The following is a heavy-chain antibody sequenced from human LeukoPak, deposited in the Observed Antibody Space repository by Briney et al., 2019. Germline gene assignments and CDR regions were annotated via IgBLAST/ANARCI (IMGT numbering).Heavy chain of an antibody. CDR2: IYYSGST. Sequence: ASETLSLTCAVYGGSFSGYYWSWIRQPPGKGLEWIGYIYYSGSTNYNPSLKSRVTISVDKSKNQFSLKLSSVTAADTAVYYCARDKFPLVGATGDDGFDIWGQGTMVTVSS. CDR1: GGSFSGYY. D-gene: IGHD1-26*01. J-gene: IGHJ3*02. V-gene: IGHV4-59*12. CDR3: ARDKFPLVGATGDDGFDI.